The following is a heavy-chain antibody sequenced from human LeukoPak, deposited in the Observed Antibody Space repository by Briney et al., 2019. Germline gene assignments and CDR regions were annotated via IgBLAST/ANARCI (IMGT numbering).Heavy chain of an antibody. J-gene: IGHJ4*02. CDR2: IFYSGNT. CDR3: AREGGPYRPLDY. V-gene: IGHV4-59*12. Sequence: SETLSLSCTVSGGSISSYYWNWIRQPPGKGLEWIGYIFYSGNTNYNPSLKSRVSISVDTSKNQFSLKLTSVTAADTAVYYCAREGGPYRPLDYSGQGTLVTVAS. CDR1: GGSISSYY.